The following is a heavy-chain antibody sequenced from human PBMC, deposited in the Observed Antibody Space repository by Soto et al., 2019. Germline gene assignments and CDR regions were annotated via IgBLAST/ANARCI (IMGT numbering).Heavy chain of an antibody. D-gene: IGHD3-22*01. J-gene: IGHJ4*02. CDR1: GGSFSGYY. CDR2: INHSGST. CDR3: ARGLYYSDSSGYPRGYYFDY. Sequence: PSETLSLTCAAYGGSFSGYYWSWIRQPPGKGLERIGEINHSGSTNYNPSLKSRVTLSVDTSKNQFSLKLSSVTAADTAVYYCARGLYYSDSSGYPRGYYFDYWGKGTLVTVSS. V-gene: IGHV4-34*01.